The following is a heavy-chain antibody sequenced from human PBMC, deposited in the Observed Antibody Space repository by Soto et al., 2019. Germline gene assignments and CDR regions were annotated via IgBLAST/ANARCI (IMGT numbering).Heavy chain of an antibody. CDR1: GYTFTSYW. J-gene: IGHJ4*02. CDR3: AATGYTYGYHFDH. Sequence: GESLKISCKGSGYTFTSYWITWVRQMPGKGLEWMGRIDPSDSSTNYSPSFQGHVTISTDKSISTAHLQWSSLKVSDTAMYYCAATGYTYGYHFDHWGQGTQVTVSS. V-gene: IGHV5-10-1*01. CDR2: IDPSDSST. D-gene: IGHD5-18*01.